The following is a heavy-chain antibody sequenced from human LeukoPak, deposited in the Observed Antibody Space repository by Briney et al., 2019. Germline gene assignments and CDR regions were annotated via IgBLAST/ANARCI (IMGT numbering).Heavy chain of an antibody. V-gene: IGHV3-21*01. CDR2: ISSSSSYI. Sequence: GGSLRLSCAASGFTFSSYSMNWVRHAPGKGLEWVSSISSSSSYIYYADSVKGRFTISRDNAKNSLYLQMNSLRAEDTAVYYCARDRDFDWLSNFDAFDIWGQGTMVTVSS. D-gene: IGHD3-9*01. J-gene: IGHJ3*02. CDR1: GFTFSSYS. CDR3: ARDRDFDWLSNFDAFDI.